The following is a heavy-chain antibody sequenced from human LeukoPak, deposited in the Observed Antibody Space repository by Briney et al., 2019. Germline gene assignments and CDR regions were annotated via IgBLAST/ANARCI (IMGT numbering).Heavy chain of an antibody. D-gene: IGHD3-3*01. CDR2: IYHSGNT. Sequence: TASETLSLTCTVSGGSISSSSYYWGWIRQPPGKGLEWIGSIYHSGNTYYNPSLKSRVTISVDTSKNQFSLRLSSVTAADTAVYYCARQASWSTSGGNWFDPWGQGTLVTVSS. CDR3: ARQASWSTSGGNWFDP. J-gene: IGHJ5*02. CDR1: GGSISSSSYY. V-gene: IGHV4-39*01.